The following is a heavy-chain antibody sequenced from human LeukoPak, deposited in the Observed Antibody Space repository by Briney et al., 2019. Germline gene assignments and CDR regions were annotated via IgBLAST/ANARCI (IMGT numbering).Heavy chain of an antibody. J-gene: IGHJ4*02. CDR2: IYYSGST. V-gene: IGHV4-31*03. D-gene: IGHD3-10*01. CDR1: GGSISSGGYY. Sequence: SQTLSLTCTVSGGSISSGGYYRSWIRQHPGKGLEWIGYIYYSGSTYYNPSLKSRVTISVDTSKNQFSLKLSSVTAADTAVYYCARTITMVRGVILDPYYFDYWGQGTLVTVSS. CDR3: ARTITMVRGVILDPYYFDY.